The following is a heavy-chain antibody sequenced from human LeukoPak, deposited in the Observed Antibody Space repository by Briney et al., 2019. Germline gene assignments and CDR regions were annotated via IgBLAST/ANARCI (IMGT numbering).Heavy chain of an antibody. CDR2: IVFSGSDK. D-gene: IGHD3-16*01. V-gene: IGHV3-21*01. J-gene: IGHJ4*02. Sequence: GGSLRLSCAASGFSFVSHTMNWVRQAPGKGLEWVSSIVFSGSDKYYADSVKGRFTISRDNAQKSLFLQMNSLRADDTAVYYCASQGGLDDWGQGTLVTVSS. CDR1: GFSFVSHT. CDR3: ASQGGLDD.